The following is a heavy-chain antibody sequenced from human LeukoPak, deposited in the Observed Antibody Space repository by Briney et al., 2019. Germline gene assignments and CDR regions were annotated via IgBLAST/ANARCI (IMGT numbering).Heavy chain of an antibody. Sequence: PGGSLRLSCAVSGFTVSSDYMTWVRQAPGKGLECISVIYSGGDTYYADSVKGRFTISRDNSKNTLYLQMNSLRAEDTALYYCARRIVAGTGRVYFDYWGQGALVTVSS. CDR2: IYSGGDT. CDR3: ARRIVAGTGRVYFDY. CDR1: GFTVSSDY. V-gene: IGHV3-53*01. J-gene: IGHJ4*02. D-gene: IGHD6-19*01.